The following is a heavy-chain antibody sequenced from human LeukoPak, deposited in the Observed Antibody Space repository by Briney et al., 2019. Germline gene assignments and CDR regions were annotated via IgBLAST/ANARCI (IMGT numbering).Heavy chain of an antibody. CDR3: ARDLEKDIVVVPAEYYYGMDV. V-gene: IGHV1-69*13. J-gene: IGHJ6*02. CDR2: IIPIFGTA. Sequence: SVKVSCKASGGTFSSYASSWVRQAPGQGLEWMGGIIPIFGTANYAQKFQGRVTITADESTSTAYMELSSLRSEDTAVYYCARDLEKDIVVVPAEYYYGMDVWGQGTTVTVSS. CDR1: GGTFSSYA. D-gene: IGHD2-2*01.